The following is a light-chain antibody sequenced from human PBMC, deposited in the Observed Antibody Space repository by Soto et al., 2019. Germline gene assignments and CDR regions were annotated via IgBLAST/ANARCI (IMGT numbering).Light chain of an antibody. Sequence: EIVLTQSPATLSLSPGERATLSCRASQSVSSYLAWYQQKPGQAPRLLIYDASNRATGIPARFRGSWSGTDFTLTISSLEPEDFAVYYCQQRSNWLTFGGGTKVEIK. CDR2: DAS. CDR3: QQRSNWLT. V-gene: IGKV3-11*01. CDR1: QSVSSY. J-gene: IGKJ4*01.